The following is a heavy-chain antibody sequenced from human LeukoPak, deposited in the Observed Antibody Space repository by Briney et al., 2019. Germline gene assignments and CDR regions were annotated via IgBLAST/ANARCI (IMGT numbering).Heavy chain of an antibody. CDR3: ARHVRRGGGSIVLMVYAKDPPDY. J-gene: IGHJ4*02. V-gene: IGHV4-39*01. Sequence: KSSETLSLTCTVSGGSISSSSYYWGWIRQPPGKGLEWIGSIYYSGSTYYNPSLKSRVTISVDTSKNQFSLKLSSVTAADTAVYYCARHVRRGGGSIVLMVYAKDPPDYWGQGTLVTVSS. CDR1: GGSISSSSYY. CDR2: IYYSGST. D-gene: IGHD2-8*01.